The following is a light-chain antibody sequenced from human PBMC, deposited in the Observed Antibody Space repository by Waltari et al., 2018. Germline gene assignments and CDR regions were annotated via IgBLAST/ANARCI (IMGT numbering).Light chain of an antibody. CDR3: QQYNSYSLLT. V-gene: IGKV1-5*03. CDR1: QSISNW. J-gene: IGKJ4*01. Sequence: DIQMTQSPPTLSASLGDRVTISCRASQSISNWLAWYQQKPGKAPKLLIYKASTLESGVPSRFSGSGSGTEFTLTISSLQPDDFATYYCQQYNSYSLLTFGGGTKVEIK. CDR2: KAS.